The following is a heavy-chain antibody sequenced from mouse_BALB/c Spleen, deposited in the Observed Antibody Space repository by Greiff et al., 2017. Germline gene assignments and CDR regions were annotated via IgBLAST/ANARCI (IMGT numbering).Heavy chain of an antibody. CDR1: GFNIKDTY. CDR3: ARVYGYPYYFDY. Sequence: EVQGVESGAELVKPGASVKLSCTASGFNIKDTYMHWVKQRPEQGLEWIGRIDPANGNTKYDPKFQGKATITADTSSNTAYLQLSSLTSEDTAVYYCARVYGYPYYFDYWGQGTTLTVSS. J-gene: IGHJ2*01. D-gene: IGHD1-2*01. V-gene: IGHV14-3*02. CDR2: IDPANGNT.